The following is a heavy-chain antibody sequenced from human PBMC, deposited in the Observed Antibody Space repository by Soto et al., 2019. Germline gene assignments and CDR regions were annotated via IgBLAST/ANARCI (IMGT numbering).Heavy chain of an antibody. V-gene: IGHV1-18*04. Sequence: ASVKVSCKASGYTFTSYGISWVRQAPGQGLEWMGWISAYNGNTNYAQKLQGRVTMTTDTSTSTAYMELRSLRSDDTAVYYCARDGADSSSPIWFDPWGQGTLIIVSS. D-gene: IGHD6-6*01. CDR2: ISAYNGNT. CDR3: ARDGADSSSPIWFDP. CDR1: GYTFTSYG. J-gene: IGHJ5*02.